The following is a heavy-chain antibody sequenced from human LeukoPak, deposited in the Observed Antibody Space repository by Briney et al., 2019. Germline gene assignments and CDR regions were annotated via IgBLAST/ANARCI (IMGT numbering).Heavy chain of an antibody. CDR3: ARRIVGATNWFDP. CDR1: GYTFTSYA. CDR2: ISANNGNT. V-gene: IGHV1-18*01. D-gene: IGHD1-26*01. Sequence: ASVKVSCKAFGYTFTSYAIIWVRQAPGQGLEWMGWISANNGNTNYAQKLQGRVTMTTDTSTSTAYMELRTLTSDDTAVYYCARRIVGATNWFDPWGQGTLVTVSS. J-gene: IGHJ5*02.